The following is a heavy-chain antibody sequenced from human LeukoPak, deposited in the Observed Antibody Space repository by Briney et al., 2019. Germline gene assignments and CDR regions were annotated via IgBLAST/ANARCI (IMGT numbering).Heavy chain of an antibody. J-gene: IGHJ4*02. CDR1: GLILSSFW. CDR3: AREAYRDTTFDF. Sequence: PGGSLRLSCAASGLILSSFWMRWVRQAPGKGREWVANIKKDGSEKQYADCVRGRFTISRDNAKYSLFLQMNSLRAEDTAVYYCAREAYRDTTFDFWGQGTLVTVSS. V-gene: IGHV3-7*03. D-gene: IGHD1-1*01. CDR2: IKKDGSEK.